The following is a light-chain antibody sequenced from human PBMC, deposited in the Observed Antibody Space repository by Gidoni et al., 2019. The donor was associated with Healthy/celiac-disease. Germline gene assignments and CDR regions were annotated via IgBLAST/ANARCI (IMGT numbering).Light chain of an antibody. Sequence: EMVMTQSPLSRPVTPGEPASISCRSSQSLLHSNGYNYLDWYLQKPGKSPQLLIYLGSHRASGVPDRFSGIGSGTDFTLKISRVEAEDVGVYYCIQALQTPPLTFGGGTKVEIK. CDR1: QSLLHSNGYNY. CDR3: IQALQTPPLT. CDR2: LGS. V-gene: IGKV2-28*01. J-gene: IGKJ4*01.